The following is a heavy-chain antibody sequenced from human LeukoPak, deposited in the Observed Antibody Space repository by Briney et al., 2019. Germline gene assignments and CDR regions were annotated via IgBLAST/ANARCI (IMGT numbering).Heavy chain of an antibody. D-gene: IGHD3-22*01. V-gene: IGHV4-34*01. Sequence: KTGGSLRLSCAASGFTFSSYEMNWVRQAPGKGLEWIGEINHSGSTNYNPSLKSRVTMSVDTSKNQFSLKLSSVTAADTAVYYCARGDDSSGYYDYWGQGTLVTVSS. CDR2: INHSGST. CDR3: ARGDDSSGYYDY. J-gene: IGHJ4*02. CDR1: GFTFSSYE.